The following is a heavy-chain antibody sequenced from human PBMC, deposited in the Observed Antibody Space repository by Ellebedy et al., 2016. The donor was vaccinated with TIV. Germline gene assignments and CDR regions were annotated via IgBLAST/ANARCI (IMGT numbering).Heavy chain of an antibody. CDR3: ARQNRGIAAAGTWPTSTYNWFDP. Sequence: AASVKVSCKASGYTFTSYGISWVRQAPGQGLEWMGWISAYNGNTNYAQKLQGRVTMTTDTSTSTAYMELRSLRSDDTAVYYCARQNRGIAAAGTWPTSTYNWFDPWGQGTLVTVSS. CDR2: ISAYNGNT. J-gene: IGHJ5*02. V-gene: IGHV1-18*04. D-gene: IGHD6-13*01. CDR1: GYTFTSYG.